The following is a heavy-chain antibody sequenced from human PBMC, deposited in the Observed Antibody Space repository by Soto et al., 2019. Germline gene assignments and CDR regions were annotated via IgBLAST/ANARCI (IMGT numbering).Heavy chain of an antibody. CDR3: ARHMFAVAGLNWFDP. CDR1: GGSISSSSYY. V-gene: IGHV4-39*01. CDR2: IYYSGST. D-gene: IGHD6-19*01. Sequence: SETLSLTCTVSGGSISSSSYYWGWIRQPPGKGLEWIGSIYYSGSTYHNPSLKSRVTISVDTSKNQFSLKLSSVTDADTAVYYCARHMFAVAGLNWFDPWGQGTLVTVSS. J-gene: IGHJ5*02.